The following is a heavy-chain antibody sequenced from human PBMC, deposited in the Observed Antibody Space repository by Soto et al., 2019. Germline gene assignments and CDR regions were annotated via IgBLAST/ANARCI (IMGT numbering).Heavy chain of an antibody. CDR3: ARDWLERPPYYYAMDV. D-gene: IGHD1-1*01. J-gene: IGHJ6*02. Sequence: EVQLVESGGDLVQPGGSLRLSCAASGFTFSDHYMDWVRQAPGKGLEWVGRSRNKANSYTTEYAASVKGRFTISRDDSKNSLYLQLNSLKAEDTAVYYCARDWLERPPYYYAMDVWGQGTTVTVSS. V-gene: IGHV3-72*01. CDR1: GFTFSDHY. CDR2: SRNKANSYTT.